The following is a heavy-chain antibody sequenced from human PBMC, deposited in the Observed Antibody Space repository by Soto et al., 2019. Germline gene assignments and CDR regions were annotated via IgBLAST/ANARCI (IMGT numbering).Heavy chain of an antibody. V-gene: IGHV5-51*01. Sequence: GESLKISCQGFGYIFTNYWIGWVRQMPGKGLEWMGIIFPGNSETKYSPSFQGQATISADKSTNTAYLQWSTLKASDTGIYYCARPRDPVRHCFAYSGQGTQVTVSS. CDR2: IFPGNSET. D-gene: IGHD6-19*01. CDR1: GYIFTNYW. J-gene: IGHJ4*02. CDR3: ARPRDPVRHCFAY.